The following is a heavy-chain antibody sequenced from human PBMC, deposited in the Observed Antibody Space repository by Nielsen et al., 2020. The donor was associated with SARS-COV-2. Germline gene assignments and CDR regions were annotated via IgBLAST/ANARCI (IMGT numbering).Heavy chain of an antibody. Sequence: GGSLRLSCAASGFSFSRYSMVWVRQAPGKGLEWVSSITSSSSNIHYADSMKGRFTISRDNAKNSLFLQMNSLRAEDTSVYYCVMSPDFYYYGMDVWGQGTAVTVSS. V-gene: IGHV3-21*01. CDR3: VMSPDFYYYGMDV. CDR2: ITSSSSNI. J-gene: IGHJ6*02. CDR1: GFSFSRYS.